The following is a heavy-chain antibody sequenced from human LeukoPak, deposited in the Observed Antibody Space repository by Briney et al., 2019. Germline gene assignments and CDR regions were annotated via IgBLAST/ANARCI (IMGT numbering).Heavy chain of an antibody. CDR1: GDSVSSNSAA. Sequence: SQTLSLTCAISGDSVSSNSAAWNWIRQSPSRGLEWLGRTYYKSKWYNDYAVSVKSRITINPDTSENQFSLQLNSVTPEDTAVYYCARHAESYSSSNRTDASGQGTLVTVSA. CDR3: ARHAESYSSSNRTDA. CDR2: TYYKSKWYN. V-gene: IGHV6-1*01. J-gene: IGHJ5*02. D-gene: IGHD6-6*01.